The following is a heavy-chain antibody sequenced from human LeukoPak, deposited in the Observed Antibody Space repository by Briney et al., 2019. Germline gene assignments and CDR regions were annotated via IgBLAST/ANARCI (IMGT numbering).Heavy chain of an antibody. CDR1: GFTFSSYW. Sequence: GGSLRLSCAASGFTFSSYWMSWVRQAPGKGLEWVSYISSSGSTIYYADSVKGRFTISRDNAKNSLYLQMNSLRAEDTAVYYCADSSGWYEDAFDIWGQGTMVTVSS. J-gene: IGHJ3*02. V-gene: IGHV3-48*04. D-gene: IGHD6-19*01. CDR3: ADSSGWYEDAFDI. CDR2: ISSSGSTI.